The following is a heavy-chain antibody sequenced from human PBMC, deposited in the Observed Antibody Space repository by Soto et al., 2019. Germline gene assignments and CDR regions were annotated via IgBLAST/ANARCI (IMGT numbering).Heavy chain of an antibody. D-gene: IGHD3-3*02. V-gene: IGHV3-48*03. J-gene: IGHJ4*02. CDR2: IGFSGSTK. Sequence: GSLRLSCATSGFTFSSYEMNWVRQAPGKGLEWVSYIGFSGSTKYYADSVKGRFTISRDNAKNSLFLQMNSLRVEDTAVYYCARSPFLECNWAQGTLVTVSS. CDR1: GFTFSSYE. CDR3: ARSPFLECN.